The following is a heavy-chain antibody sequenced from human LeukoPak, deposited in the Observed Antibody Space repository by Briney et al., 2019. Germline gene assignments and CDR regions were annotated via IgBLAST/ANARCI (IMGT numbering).Heavy chain of an antibody. Sequence: SSETLSLTCTVSGGSISSSSYYWGWIRQPPGKGLEWIGSIYYSGSTYYNPPLKSRVTISVDTSKNQFSLKLSSVTAADTAIYYCARLLSIADAFDIWGQGTMVTVSS. CDR1: GGSISSSSYY. CDR2: IYYSGST. J-gene: IGHJ3*02. CDR3: ARLLSIADAFDI. D-gene: IGHD2/OR15-2a*01. V-gene: IGHV4-39*01.